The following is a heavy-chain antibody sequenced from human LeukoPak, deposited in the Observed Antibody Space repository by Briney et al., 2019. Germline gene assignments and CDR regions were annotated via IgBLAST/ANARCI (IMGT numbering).Heavy chain of an antibody. D-gene: IGHD4-4*01. Sequence: SQTLSLTCAISGDSVSSNSAAWHWLRQSPSRGLEWLGRTYYRSKWYNAYAVSVKSRITINPDTSKNQCSLQLNSVTPEDTAVYYCARDPPYSYYGLDVWGQGTTVTVSS. CDR2: TYYRSKWYN. J-gene: IGHJ6*02. V-gene: IGHV6-1*01. CDR1: GDSVSSNSAA. CDR3: ARDPPYSYYGLDV.